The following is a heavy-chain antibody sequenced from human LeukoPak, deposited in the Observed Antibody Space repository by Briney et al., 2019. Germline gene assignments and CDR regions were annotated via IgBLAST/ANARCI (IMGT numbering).Heavy chain of an antibody. D-gene: IGHD5-24*01. CDR3: ARDGHDGYNSYYFDY. V-gene: IGHV1-3*01. Sequence: ASVKDSCKASGYTFTSYAMHWVRQAPGQRLEWMGWINAGNGNTKYSQKFQGRVTITRDTSASTAYMELSSLRSEDTAVYYCARDGHDGYNSYYFDYWGQGALVTVSS. CDR1: GYTFTSYA. J-gene: IGHJ4*02. CDR2: INAGNGNT.